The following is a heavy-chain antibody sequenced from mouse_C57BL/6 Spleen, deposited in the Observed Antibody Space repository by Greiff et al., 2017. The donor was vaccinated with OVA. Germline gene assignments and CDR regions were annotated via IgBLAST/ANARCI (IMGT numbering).Heavy chain of an antibody. CDR3: ATPIYYDYLFAY. Sequence: VQLQQSGPGLVQPSQSLSITCTVSGFSLTSYGVHWVRQSPGKGLEWLGVIWSGGSTDYNAAFISRLSISKDNSKSQVFFKMNSLQADDTAIYYCATPIYYDYLFAYWGQGTLVTVSA. CDR1: GFSLTSYG. D-gene: IGHD2-4*01. V-gene: IGHV2-2*01. J-gene: IGHJ3*01. CDR2: IWSGGST.